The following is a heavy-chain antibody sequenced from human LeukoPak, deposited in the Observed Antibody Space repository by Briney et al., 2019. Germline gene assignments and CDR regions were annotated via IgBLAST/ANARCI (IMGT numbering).Heavy chain of an antibody. CDR3: ARGDSSSWYFLEY. CDR1: GYTFTDYY. J-gene: IGHJ4*02. D-gene: IGHD6-13*01. CDR2: INPKSGGT. V-gene: IGHV1-2*02. Sequence: ASVKVSCKASGYTFTDYYIHWVRQAPGQGLEWMGWINPKSGGTKNAQDFQGRVTMTRDTSISTAYMELSRLTSDDTAFYYCARGDSSSWYFLEYWGRGTLVTVSS.